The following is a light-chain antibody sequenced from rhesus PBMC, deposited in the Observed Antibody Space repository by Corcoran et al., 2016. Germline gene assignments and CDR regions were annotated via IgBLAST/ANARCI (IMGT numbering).Light chain of an antibody. Sequence: EIVMTQSPATLSLSPGETATLPCRASQSVGSYLAWYQQKPGQAPKPLVHSAYFRAPGIPDRFSGKGSRTDFTRTISSLEPEDVGVYHCKQYNDLLPFTFGPGTKLDIK. CDR3: KQYNDLLPFT. J-gene: IGKJ3*01. CDR2: SAY. CDR1: QSVGSY. V-gene: IGKV3-40*03.